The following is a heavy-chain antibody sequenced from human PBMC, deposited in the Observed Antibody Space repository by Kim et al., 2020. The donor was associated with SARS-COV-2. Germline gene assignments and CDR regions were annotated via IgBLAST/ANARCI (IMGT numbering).Heavy chain of an antibody. J-gene: IGHJ4*02. D-gene: IGHD3-10*01. CDR2: INHSGST. CDR3: ARVNYYGSGSSEY. V-gene: IGHV4-34*01. Sequence: SETLSLTCAVYGGSFSGYYWSWIRQPPGKGLEWIGEINHSGSTNYNPSLKSRVTISVDTSKNQFSLKLSSVTAADMAVYYCARVNYYGSGSSEYWGQGTL. CDR1: GGSFSGYY.